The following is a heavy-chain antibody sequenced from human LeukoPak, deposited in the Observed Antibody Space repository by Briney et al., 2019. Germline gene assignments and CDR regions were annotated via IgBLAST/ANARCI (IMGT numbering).Heavy chain of an antibody. J-gene: IGHJ6*02. CDR1: GFTFSDSH. D-gene: IGHD3-10*01. Sequence: PGGSLRLSCAASGFTFSDSHMNWVRQAPGKGLEWVSYISGSSSNIYYADSVKGRFTISRDNSKNTLYLQMNSLRAEDTAVYYCAKGMVRGVIRDYYYYGMDVWGQGTTVTVSS. CDR2: ISGSSSNI. CDR3: AKGMVRGVIRDYYYYGMDV. V-gene: IGHV3-48*01.